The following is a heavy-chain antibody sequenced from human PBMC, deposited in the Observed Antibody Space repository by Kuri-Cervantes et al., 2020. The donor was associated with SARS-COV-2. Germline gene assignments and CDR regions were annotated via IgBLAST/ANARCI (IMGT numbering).Heavy chain of an antibody. CDR1: GGPFRSYA. CDR3: ARGLGDPSSGYFDY. V-gene: IGHV1-69*05. D-gene: IGHD3-16*01. Sequence: SVKVSCKTSGGPFRSYAINWVRQAPGQGLEWMGGIIPIFGTANYAQKFQGRVTITTDESTSTAYMELSSLRSEDTAVYYCARGLGDPSSGYFDYWGQGTLVTVSS. J-gene: IGHJ4*02. CDR2: IIPIFGTA.